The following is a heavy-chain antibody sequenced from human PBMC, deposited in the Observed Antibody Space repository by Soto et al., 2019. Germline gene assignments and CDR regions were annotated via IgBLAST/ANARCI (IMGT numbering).Heavy chain of an antibody. CDR3: AHRRKTGTTRRNWFDP. CDR2: IYWNDDK. D-gene: IGHD1-7*01. Sequence: GSRPTLVNPTPTLTLTCTFSGFSLSTSGVGAGWIRQPPGKALEWLALIYWNDDKRYSPSLKSRLTITKDTSKNQVVLTMTNMDPLDTATYYCAHRRKTGTTRRNWFDPCRQETLVTVSS. J-gene: IGHJ5*02. V-gene: IGHV2-5*01. CDR1: GFSLSTSGVG.